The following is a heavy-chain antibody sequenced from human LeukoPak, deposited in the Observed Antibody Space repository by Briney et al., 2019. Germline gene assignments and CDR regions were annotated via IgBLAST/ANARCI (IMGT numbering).Heavy chain of an antibody. Sequence: GGFLRLSCAASGFTVSSDYLSWVRQAPGKGLEWVSYISSSSSTIYYADSVKGRFTISRDNAKNSLYLQMNSLRAEDTAVYYCARAPLLPYYYYYMDVWGKGTTVTVSS. CDR3: ARAPLLPYYYYYMDV. D-gene: IGHD3-22*01. CDR1: GFTVSSDY. V-gene: IGHV3-48*01. J-gene: IGHJ6*03. CDR2: ISSSSSTI.